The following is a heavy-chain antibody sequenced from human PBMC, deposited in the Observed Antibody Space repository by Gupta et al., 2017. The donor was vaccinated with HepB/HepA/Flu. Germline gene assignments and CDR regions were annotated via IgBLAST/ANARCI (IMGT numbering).Heavy chain of an antibody. D-gene: IGHD1-26*01. J-gene: IGHJ4*02. V-gene: IGHV2-26*01. CDR3: ARIAIKYSGSIYSGYYFDY. CDR1: GFALSNARMD. CDR2: IFSNDEK. Sequence: QVTLKESGPVLVKPTETLTLTCTVSGFALSNARMDVSWIRQRPGKALEWLAHIFSNDEKSYSTSLKSRLTISKDTSKSQVVLTMTNMDPVDTATYYCARIAIKYSGSIYSGYYFDYWGQGTLVTVSS.